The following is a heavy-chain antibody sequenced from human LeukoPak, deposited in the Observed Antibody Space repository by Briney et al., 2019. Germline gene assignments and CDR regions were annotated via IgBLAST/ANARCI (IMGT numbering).Heavy chain of an antibody. V-gene: IGHV1-69*05. J-gene: IGHJ6*03. CDR3: AYTKLGGSGYESPYYYYYMDV. CDR1: GGTFSSYA. CDR2: IIPIFGTA. Sequence: AASVKVSCKASGGTFSSYAISWVRQAPGQGLEWMGGIIPIFGTANYAQKFQGRVTITTDESTSTAYMELSSLRSEDTAVYYCAYTKLGGSGYESPYYYYYMDVWGKGTTVTVSS. D-gene: IGHD5-12*01.